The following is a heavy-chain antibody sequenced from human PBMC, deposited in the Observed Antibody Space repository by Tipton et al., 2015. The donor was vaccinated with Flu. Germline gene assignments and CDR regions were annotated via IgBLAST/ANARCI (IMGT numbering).Heavy chain of an antibody. CDR1: GFTFSSYA. D-gene: IGHD6-13*01. CDR2: ISGSGGCT. Sequence: SLRLSCAASGFTFSSYAMSWVRQAPGKGLEWVSAISGSGGCTYYADSVKGRFTISRDNSKNTLYLQMNSLRAEDTAVYYCAKDTSSSWYRVGQWFDPWGQGTLVTVSS. V-gene: IGHV3-23*01. CDR3: AKDTSSSWYRVGQWFDP. J-gene: IGHJ5*02.